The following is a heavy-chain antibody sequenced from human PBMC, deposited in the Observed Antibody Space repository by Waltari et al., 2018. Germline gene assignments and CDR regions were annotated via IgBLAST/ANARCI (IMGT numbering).Heavy chain of an antibody. CDR3: ARAHDYGDQGDFDI. D-gene: IGHD4-17*01. CDR2: IYYSGST. CDR1: GGSISSYY. Sequence: QVQLQESGPGLVKPSETLSLTCTVSGGSISSYYWSWIRQPPGKGLEWIGYIYYSGSTNYNPSLKSRVTISVDTSKNQFSLKLSSVTAADTAVYYCARAHDYGDQGDFDIWGQGTMVTVSS. V-gene: IGHV4-59*01. J-gene: IGHJ3*02.